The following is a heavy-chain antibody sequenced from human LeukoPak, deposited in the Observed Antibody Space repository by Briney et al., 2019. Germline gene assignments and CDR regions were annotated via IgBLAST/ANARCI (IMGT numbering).Heavy chain of an antibody. D-gene: IGHD6-19*01. CDR1: SGSISSSRYY. CDR3: ARGGLVGIDY. V-gene: IGHV4-39*02. Sequence: SETLSLTCTVSSGSISSSRYYWGWIRQPPGKGLEWLGSIFYTGSTYSNPSLESRITMSLDTSKNHFSLKLSSVTAADTAVYYCARGGLVGIDYWGQGTLVTVSS. CDR2: IFYTGST. J-gene: IGHJ4*02.